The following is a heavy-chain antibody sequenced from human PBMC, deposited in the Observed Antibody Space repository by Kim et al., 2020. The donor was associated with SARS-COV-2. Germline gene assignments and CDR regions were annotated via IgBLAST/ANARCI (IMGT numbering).Heavy chain of an antibody. CDR1: GGSISSYY. CDR3: ARLTGYSSSSPVYYYYYMDV. Sequence: SETLSLTCTVSGGSISSYYWSWIRQPPGKGLEWIGYIYYSGSTNYNPSLKSLVTISVDTSKNQFSLKLSSVTAADTAVYYCARLTGYSSSSPVYYYYYMDVWGKGTTVTVSS. V-gene: IGHV4-59*01. D-gene: IGHD6-6*01. J-gene: IGHJ6*03. CDR2: IYYSGST.